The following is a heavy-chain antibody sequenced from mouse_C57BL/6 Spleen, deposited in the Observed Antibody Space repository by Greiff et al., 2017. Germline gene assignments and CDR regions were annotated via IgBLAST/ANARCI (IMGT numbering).Heavy chain of an antibody. V-gene: IGHV2-5*01. J-gene: IGHJ2*01. CDR1: GFSLTSYG. D-gene: IGHD4-1*01. Sequence: QVQLQQSGPGLVQPSQSLSITCTVSGFSLTSYGVHWVRQSPGKGLEWLGVIWRGGSTDYNAAFMSRLSITKDNAKRQVFFKMNSLQADDTAIYYCAKNGGTGSYYFDYWGQGTTLTVSS. CDR2: IWRGGST. CDR3: AKNGGTGSYYFDY.